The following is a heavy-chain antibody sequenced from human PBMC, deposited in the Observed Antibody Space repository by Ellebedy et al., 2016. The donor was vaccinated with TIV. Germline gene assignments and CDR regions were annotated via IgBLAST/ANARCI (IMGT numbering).Heavy chain of an antibody. CDR1: GGTFSSYT. Sequence: ASVKVSXKASGGTFSSYTSSWVRQAPGQGLEWMGGIIPIFGTANYAQKFQDRVTITADESTRTAYMELSSLRSEDTAVYYCARDFLRAPDGSESYNNWFDPWGQGTLVTVSS. CDR2: IIPIFGTA. J-gene: IGHJ5*02. D-gene: IGHD3-10*01. V-gene: IGHV1-69*13. CDR3: ARDFLRAPDGSESYNNWFDP.